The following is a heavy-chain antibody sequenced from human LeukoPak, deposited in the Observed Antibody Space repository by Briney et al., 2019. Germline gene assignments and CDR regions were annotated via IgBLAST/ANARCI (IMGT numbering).Heavy chain of an antibody. CDR1: GFTFSSYS. Sequence: PGGSLRLSCAASGFTFSSYSMNWVRQAPGKGLEWVSSISSSSSYIYYADSVKGRFTISRDNAKNSLYLQMNSLRAEDTAVYYCAREISYDSSGPDYWGQGTLVTVSS. CDR3: AREISYDSSGPDY. J-gene: IGHJ4*02. V-gene: IGHV3-21*01. D-gene: IGHD3-22*01. CDR2: ISSSSSYI.